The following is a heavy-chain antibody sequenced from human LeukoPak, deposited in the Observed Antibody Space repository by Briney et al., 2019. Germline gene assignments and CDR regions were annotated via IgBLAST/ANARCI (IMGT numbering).Heavy chain of an antibody. D-gene: IGHD3-16*01. Sequence: SETLSLTCGVYGGSFSGYHWTWVRQPPGKGLEWIGEINHSGNTNYNPSLKSRVTISVDTSKNQFSLKLSSVTAADTAVYYCARGDGAYNWFAPWGQGTLVTVSS. CDR2: INHSGNT. CDR3: ARGDGAYNWFAP. J-gene: IGHJ5*02. V-gene: IGHV4-34*01. CDR1: GGSFSGYH.